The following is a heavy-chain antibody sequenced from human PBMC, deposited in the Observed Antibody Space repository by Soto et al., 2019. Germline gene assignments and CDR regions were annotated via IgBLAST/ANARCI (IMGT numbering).Heavy chain of an antibody. J-gene: IGHJ3*01. CDR1: GFTFSSYG. Sequence: GGSLRLSCAASGFTFSSYGMHWVRQAPGKGLEWVALITYDSSHKYYADSVKGRFTISRDNSKNTLYLQMNSLRAEDTAVYYCVRDFNAFDLWGQGTVVTVSS. V-gene: IGHV3-30*12. CDR2: ITYDSSHK. CDR3: VRDFNAFDL.